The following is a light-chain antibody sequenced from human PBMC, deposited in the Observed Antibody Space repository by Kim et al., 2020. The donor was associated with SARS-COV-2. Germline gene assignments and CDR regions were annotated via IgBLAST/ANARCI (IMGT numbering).Light chain of an antibody. CDR3: QQSYMTPRT. CDR2: AAS. CDR1: ESISSY. J-gene: IGKJ1*01. Sequence: GERVTITCRASESISSYLNWYQQKPGEAPKLLIYAASRLHSGVPSRFSGSGSRTDFTLTIKSLQSEDFATYFCQQSYMTPRTFGQGTKVDIK. V-gene: IGKV1-39*01.